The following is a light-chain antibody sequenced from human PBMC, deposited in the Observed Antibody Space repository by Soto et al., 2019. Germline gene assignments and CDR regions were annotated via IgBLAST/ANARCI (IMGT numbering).Light chain of an antibody. J-gene: IGKJ1*01. CDR3: QHYNSLPPWT. CDR2: GAS. Sequence: EIVMTQSPATLSVSPGERATLSCRASQRVSSKLAWYQQKPGQAPRLLIYGASTRATGIPVRFSGRGSGTEFTLTISSLQSEDFAGYYCQHYNSLPPWTSGQGTKVEIK. CDR1: QRVSSK. V-gene: IGKV3-15*01.